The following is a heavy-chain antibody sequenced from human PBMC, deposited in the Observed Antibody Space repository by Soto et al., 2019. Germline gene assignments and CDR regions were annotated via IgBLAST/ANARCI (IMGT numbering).Heavy chain of an antibody. CDR2: MQPSTGRT. D-gene: IGHD1-26*01. J-gene: IGHJ4*02. Sequence: SVKVSCRASGYSFTSLDINWVRQTAGQGLEWMGWMQPSTGRTGYAQKFQGRVTMTRDTSINTAYMELTTLTSDDTAFYYCARGVSAGVDYWGQGTLVTVSS. CDR3: ARGVSAGVDY. CDR1: GYSFTSLD. V-gene: IGHV1-8*01.